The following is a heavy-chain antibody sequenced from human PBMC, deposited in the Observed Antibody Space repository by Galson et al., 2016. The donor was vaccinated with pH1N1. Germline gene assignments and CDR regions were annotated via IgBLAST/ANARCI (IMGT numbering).Heavy chain of an antibody. Sequence: LSLTCTVSGGSISSGGYYWGWIRQHPGKGLEWIGYIYYSGSTYYNPSLKSRVTISVDTSKNQFSLKLSSVTAADTAVYYCAMVPRGEFLYYMDVWGKGTTVTVSS. CDR1: GGSISSGGYY. CDR2: IYYSGST. V-gene: IGHV4-31*03. J-gene: IGHJ6*03. CDR3: AMVPRGEFLYYMDV. D-gene: IGHD3-16*01.